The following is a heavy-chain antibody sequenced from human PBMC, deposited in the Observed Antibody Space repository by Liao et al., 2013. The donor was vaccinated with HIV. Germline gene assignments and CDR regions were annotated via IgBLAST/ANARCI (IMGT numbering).Heavy chain of an antibody. Sequence: QLQLQESGPGLVKPSETLSLTCTVSGGSISTSDHWGWIRQPPGKGLEWLGNIYYSGSTYYNMALKSRVTISVDTSNNQFSLKVTSVTAADTAVYYCARDRESSGGFDIWGQGDNGHRLF. CDR3: ARDRESSGGFDI. V-gene: IGHV4-39*07. CDR1: GGSISTSDH. J-gene: IGHJ3*02. CDR2: IYYSGST. D-gene: IGHD3-16*01.